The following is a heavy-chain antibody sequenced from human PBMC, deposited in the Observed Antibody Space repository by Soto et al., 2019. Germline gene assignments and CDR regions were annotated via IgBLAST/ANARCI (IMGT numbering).Heavy chain of an antibody. D-gene: IGHD1-26*01. Sequence: SETLSLTCAVSGGSISSGGYSWSWIRQPPGKGLEWIGYIYHSGSTYYNPSLKGRVTISVDRSKNQFSLKLSSVTAADTAVYYCARNGGGSYSRGAFDIWGQGTMVTVSS. J-gene: IGHJ3*02. V-gene: IGHV4-30-2*01. CDR1: GGSISSGGYS. CDR3: ARNGGGSYSRGAFDI. CDR2: IYHSGST.